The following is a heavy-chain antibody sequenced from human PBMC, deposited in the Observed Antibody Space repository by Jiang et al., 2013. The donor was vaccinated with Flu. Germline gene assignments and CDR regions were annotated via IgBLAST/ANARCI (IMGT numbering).Heavy chain of an antibody. Sequence: SGGGLVQPGGSLRLSCAASGFTFSNYWMHWVRQAPGKGLEWVANIKQDGSEIYYVDSVKGRFTISRDNAKNSLYLQMNSLRAEDTAVYYCARRYFDYWGQGTLVTVSS. CDR3: ARRYFDY. J-gene: IGHJ4*02. CDR2: IKQDGSEI. CDR1: GFTFSNYW. V-gene: IGHV3-7*01.